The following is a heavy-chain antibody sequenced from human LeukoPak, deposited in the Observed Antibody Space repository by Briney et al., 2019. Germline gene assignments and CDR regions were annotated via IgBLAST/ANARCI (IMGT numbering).Heavy chain of an antibody. J-gene: IGHJ6*04. Sequence: PSETLSLTCTISGDSLGTYYWTWIRQPPGKGLEWIGYIYLGVSTNYNPSLKSRVTLSVDTSKNQSSLRLTSLTAADTATYYCARWALKGYYADVWGTGTTVIVSS. CDR2: IYLGVST. D-gene: IGHD2-2*01. V-gene: IGHV4-4*09. CDR3: ARWALKGYYADV. CDR1: GDSLGTYY.